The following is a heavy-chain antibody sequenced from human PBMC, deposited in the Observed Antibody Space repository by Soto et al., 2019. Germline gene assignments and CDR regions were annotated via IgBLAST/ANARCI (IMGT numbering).Heavy chain of an antibody. Sequence: SGKISCAASGGTFSSYAISWVRQAPGQGLEWMGGIIPIFGTANYAQKFQGRVTITADKSTSTAYMELSSLRSEDTAVYYCARDLLRVSGGSYYFYGMDVWGQGTTVTVS. D-gene: IGHD6-13*01. J-gene: IGHJ6*02. CDR1: GGTFSSYA. CDR2: IIPIFGTA. V-gene: IGHV1-69*06. CDR3: ARDLLRVSGGSYYFYGMDV.